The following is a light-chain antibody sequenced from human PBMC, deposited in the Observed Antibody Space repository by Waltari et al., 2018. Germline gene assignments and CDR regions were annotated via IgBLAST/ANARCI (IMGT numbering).Light chain of an antibody. V-gene: IGKV3-15*01. Sequence: EVLMTQSPATLSVSPGERVTLSCRASQNIHDNLAWYQQKPGQAPRLLIYGASTRATDIPARFRGSGSGTEFTLTINSLQSEDLRIYYCQQYNKWPPLTFGGGTKVEIK. CDR1: QNIHDN. CDR2: GAS. CDR3: QQYNKWPPLT. J-gene: IGKJ4*01.